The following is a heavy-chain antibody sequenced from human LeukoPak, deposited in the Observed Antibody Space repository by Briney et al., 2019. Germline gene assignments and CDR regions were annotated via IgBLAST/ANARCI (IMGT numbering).Heavy chain of an antibody. D-gene: IGHD6-19*01. Sequence: SETLSLTCTVSGGSISSYYWSWIRQPPGKGLEWIGYIYYSGSTNYNPSLKSRVTISVDTSKNQFSLKLSSVTAADTAVYYCARVRYSSGRYFDYWGQGTLVTVSS. CDR1: GGSISSYY. J-gene: IGHJ4*02. V-gene: IGHV4-59*01. CDR3: ARVRYSSGRYFDY. CDR2: IYYSGST.